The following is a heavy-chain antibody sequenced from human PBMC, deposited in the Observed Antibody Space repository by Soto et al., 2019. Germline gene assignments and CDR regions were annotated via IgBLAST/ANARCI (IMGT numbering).Heavy chain of an antibody. Sequence: EVQLLESGGGLVQPGGSLRLSCAASGFTFSSYAMSWVRQAPGKGLEWVSAISGSGGSTYYADSVKGRFTITRDNSKNTLYLQMNSRRAEDTAVYYCAKTGGQQWREEGGDYWGQGTLVTVSS. V-gene: IGHV3-23*01. J-gene: IGHJ4*02. CDR2: ISGSGGST. D-gene: IGHD6-19*01. CDR3: AKTGGQQWREEGGDY. CDR1: GFTFSSYA.